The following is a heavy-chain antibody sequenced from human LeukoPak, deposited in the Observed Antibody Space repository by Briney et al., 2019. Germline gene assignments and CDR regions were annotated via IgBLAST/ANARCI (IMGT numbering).Heavy chain of an antibody. CDR2: INPNSGGT. CDR3: ARDHTRTWDIVATTNAFDI. CDR1: GYTFTGYY. D-gene: IGHD5-12*01. J-gene: IGHJ3*02. V-gene: IGHV1-2*02. Sequence: ASVKVSCKASGYTFTGYYMHWVRQAPGQGLEWMGWINPNSGGTNYAQKFQGRVTMTRDTSISTAYMELSRLRSDDTAVYYCARDHTRTWDIVATTNAFDIWGQGTMVTVSS.